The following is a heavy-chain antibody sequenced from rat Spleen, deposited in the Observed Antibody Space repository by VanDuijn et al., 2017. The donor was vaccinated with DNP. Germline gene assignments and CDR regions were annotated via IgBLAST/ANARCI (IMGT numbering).Heavy chain of an antibody. J-gene: IGHJ2*01. D-gene: IGHD1-10*01. CDR1: GFSLTDYS. V-gene: IGHV2-19*01. CDR2: IRANGIT. Sequence: QVQLRESGPGLLQPSQTLSLTCTVSGFSLTDYSVHWVRQPPGEGLEWMGRIRANGITDYNSALKSRLSISRDTSKSQVFSRLNSLQTEDTAIYFCSREYNLHYWGQGLMVTVSS. CDR3: SREYNLHY.